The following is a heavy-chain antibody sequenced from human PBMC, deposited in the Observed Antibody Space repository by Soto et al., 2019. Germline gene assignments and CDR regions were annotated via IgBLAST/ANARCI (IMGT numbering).Heavy chain of an antibody. V-gene: IGHV3-48*01. Sequence: EVQLVESGGGLVQPGGSLRLSCAASGFTFSSYSMNWVRQAPGKGLEWVSYISSSSSTIYYADSVKGRFTISRYNAKNSLYLQMNSLRAEDTAVYYCARDLPALYGEEGWWAFDIWGQGTMVTVSS. D-gene: IGHD4-17*01. CDR2: ISSSSSTI. CDR1: GFTFSSYS. CDR3: ARDLPALYGEEGWWAFDI. J-gene: IGHJ3*02.